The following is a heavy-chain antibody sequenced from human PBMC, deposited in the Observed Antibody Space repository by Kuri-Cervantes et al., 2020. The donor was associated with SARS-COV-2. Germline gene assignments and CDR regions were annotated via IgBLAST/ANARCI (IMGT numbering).Heavy chain of an antibody. J-gene: IGHJ6*02. Sequence: ASVKVSCKASGYTFTSYDINWVRQATGQGLEWMGWMNPNSGNTGYAQKFQSRVTMTRNTSISTAYMELSSLRSEDTAVYYCARDHKGVEMATMGHYYYYGMDVWGQGTTVTVSS. CDR1: GYTFTSYD. CDR3: ARDHKGVEMATMGHYYYYGMDV. CDR2: MNPNSGNT. D-gene: IGHD5-24*01. V-gene: IGHV1-8*01.